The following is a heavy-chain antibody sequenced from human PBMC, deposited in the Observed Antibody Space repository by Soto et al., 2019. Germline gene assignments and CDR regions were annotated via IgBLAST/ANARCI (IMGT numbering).Heavy chain of an antibody. CDR3: ARDNGVRTVTGPWGY. CDR1: GFTFSSYG. V-gene: IGHV3-33*01. Sequence: QVQLVESGGGGAQHGGSLSLSGAASGFTFSSYGIHWARRPPATGLRWGAVIWYDGRKKYYEDSVKGRFTISRDNSKNTLYLQMNSLRAEDTAVYYCARDNGVRTVTGPWGYWGQGTLVTVSS. D-gene: IGHD4-17*01. CDR2: IWYDGRKK. J-gene: IGHJ4*02.